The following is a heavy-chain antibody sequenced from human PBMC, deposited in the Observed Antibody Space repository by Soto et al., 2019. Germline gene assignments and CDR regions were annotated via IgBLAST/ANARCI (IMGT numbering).Heavy chain of an antibody. J-gene: IGHJ6*02. CDR2: IWYDGSNK. CDR3: ARDLEGDIVATHSDYGMDV. CDR1: GFTFSSYG. V-gene: IGHV3-33*01. Sequence: GGSLRLSCAASGFTFSSYGMHWVRQAPGKGLEWVAAIWYDGSNKYYADSVKGRFTISRDNSKNTLYLQMNSLRAEDTAVYYCARDLEGDIVATHSDYGMDVWGQGTTVTVSS. D-gene: IGHD5-12*01.